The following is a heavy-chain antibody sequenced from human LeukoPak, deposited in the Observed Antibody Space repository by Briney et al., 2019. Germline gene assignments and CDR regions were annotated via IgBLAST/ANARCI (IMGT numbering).Heavy chain of an antibody. CDR2: INHSGST. V-gene: IGHV4-34*01. CDR3: ARGGRCSSTSCYRILYYGMDV. D-gene: IGHD2-2*02. J-gene: IGHJ6*02. Sequence: SETLSLTCAVYGGSFSGYCWSWIRRPPGKGLEWIGEINHSGSTNYNPSLKSRVTISVDTSKNQVSLRLTSVTAADTAVFFCARGGRCSSTSCYRILYYGMDVWGQGTTVTVSS. CDR1: GGSFSGYC.